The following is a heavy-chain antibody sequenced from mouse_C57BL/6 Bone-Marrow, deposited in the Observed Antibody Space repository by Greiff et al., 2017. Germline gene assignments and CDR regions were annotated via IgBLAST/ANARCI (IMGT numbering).Heavy chain of an antibody. CDR3: ARWVYDGDHYVDY. J-gene: IGHJ2*01. CDR2: INPSSGYT. CDR1: GYTFTSYW. Sequence: QVQLQQSGAELAKPGASVKLSCKASGYTFTSYWMHWVKQRPGQGLEWIGYINPSSGYTKYNQKFKDKATLTADKSSSTAYMQLSSRTYEDSAVYYCARWVYDGDHYVDYWGQGTTHTVSS. V-gene: IGHV1-7*01. D-gene: IGHD2-3*01.